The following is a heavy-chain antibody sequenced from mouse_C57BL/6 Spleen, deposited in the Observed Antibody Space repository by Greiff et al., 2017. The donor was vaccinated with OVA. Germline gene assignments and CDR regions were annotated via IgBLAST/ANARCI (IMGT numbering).Heavy chain of an antibody. CDR3: AGMGYWDVDWSFDD. D-gene: IGHD4-1*01. Sequence: QVQLQQSGAELVRPGASVKLSCKASGYTFTDYYINWVKQRPGQGLEWIARIYPGSGSTYYNEKFKGKATLTVEKSSSTAYMQLRSLTSEDAAVYYCAGMGYWDVDWSFDDWGTGTTVTVSS. J-gene: IGHJ1*03. CDR1: GYTFTDYY. CDR2: IYPGSGST. V-gene: IGHV1-76*01.